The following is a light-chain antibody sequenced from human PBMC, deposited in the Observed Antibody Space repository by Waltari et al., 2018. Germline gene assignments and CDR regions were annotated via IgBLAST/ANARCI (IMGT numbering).Light chain of an antibody. CDR3: CSYAGRLSVV. Sequence: QSALTQPASVSGSPGQSITISCTGTSSDVGGYSFVSWYQRHPGTAPKVILYDVDKRPSGVSNRFSGSKSGTTASLTISGLQAEAEADYFCCSYAGRLSVVFGGGTKVTVL. V-gene: IGLV2-23*02. CDR2: DVD. J-gene: IGLJ2*01. CDR1: SSDVGGYSF.